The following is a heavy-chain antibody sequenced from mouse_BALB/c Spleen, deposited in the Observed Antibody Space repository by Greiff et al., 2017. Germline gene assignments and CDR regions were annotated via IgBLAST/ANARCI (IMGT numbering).Heavy chain of an antibody. Sequence: VQLKQSGPELVKPGASVRMSCKASGYTFPSYVMHWVKQKPGQGLEWIGYINPYNDGTKYNEKFKGKATLTSDKSSSTAYMELSSLTSEDSAGYYCARTLRRRRARDYWGEGTSVTVSS. CDR2: INPYNDGT. V-gene: IGHV1-14*01. D-gene: IGHD2-12*01. J-gene: IGHJ4*01. CDR3: ARTLRRRRARDY. CDR1: GYTFPSYV.